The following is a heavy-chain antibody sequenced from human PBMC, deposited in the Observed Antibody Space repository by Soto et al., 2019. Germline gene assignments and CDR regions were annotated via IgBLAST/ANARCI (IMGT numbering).Heavy chain of an antibody. CDR2: IFSDNER. CDR3: ARMKVDSYQFYYAMDV. V-gene: IGHV2-26*01. CDR1: GFSLTTGKMV. D-gene: IGHD3-9*01. Sequence: GSGPTLVNPTETLTLTCTVSGFSLTTGKMVVSWIRQPPGKALEWLAHIFSDNERSYSTSLQGRLTISKDTSGSQVVLSMTNVDPVDTATYYCARMKVDSYQFYYAMDVWGQGTTVTVSS. J-gene: IGHJ6*02.